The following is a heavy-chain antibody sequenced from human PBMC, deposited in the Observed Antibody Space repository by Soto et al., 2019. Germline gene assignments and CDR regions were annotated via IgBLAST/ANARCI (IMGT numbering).Heavy chain of an antibody. D-gene: IGHD3-10*01. J-gene: IGHJ4*02. Sequence: SETLSLTCTVSGGSISSSSYYWGWIRQPPAKGLGWIGSIYYSGSTYYNPSLKSRVTISVDTSKNQFSLKLSSVTAADTAVYYCARHGADPQGGSTHFDYWGQGTLVTVSS. CDR1: GGSISSSSYY. V-gene: IGHV4-39*01. CDR2: IYYSGST. CDR3: ARHGADPQGGSTHFDY.